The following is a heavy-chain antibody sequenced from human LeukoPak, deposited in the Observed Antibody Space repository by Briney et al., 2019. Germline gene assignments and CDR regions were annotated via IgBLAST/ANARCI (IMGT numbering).Heavy chain of an antibody. CDR3: AELGITMIGGV. D-gene: IGHD3-10*02. Sequence: GGSLRLSCAASGFIFSNYGMSWVRQAPGKGLEWVSAIRGNAGTTYYADSVQGRFTIFRDNSKNMLYLQMNSLRVEDTAVYYCAELGITMIGGVWGKGTTVTISS. J-gene: IGHJ6*04. CDR1: GFIFSNYG. V-gene: IGHV3-23*01. CDR2: IRGNAGTT.